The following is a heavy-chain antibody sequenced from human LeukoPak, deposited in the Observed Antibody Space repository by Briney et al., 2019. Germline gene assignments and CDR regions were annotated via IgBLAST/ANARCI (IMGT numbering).Heavy chain of an antibody. Sequence: GGSLRLSWAASGFTFISYVMSWVRQAPGKGLEWVSDISGSGGTTYYADSVKGRFTISRDNSKNTVYLQMNSLRAEDAALYYCAKATWGTYRYTDYWGQGTLVTVSS. V-gene: IGHV3-23*01. D-gene: IGHD3-16*02. CDR1: GFTFISYV. CDR3: AKATWGTYRYTDY. J-gene: IGHJ4*02. CDR2: ISGSGGTT.